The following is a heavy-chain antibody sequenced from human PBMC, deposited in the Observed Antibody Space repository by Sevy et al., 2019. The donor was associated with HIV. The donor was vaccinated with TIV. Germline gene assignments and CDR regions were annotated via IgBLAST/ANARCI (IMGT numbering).Heavy chain of an antibody. J-gene: IGHJ4*02. Sequence: SETLSLTCSVSGGSISKIGNYWSWVRQPPGERLEWIGDIFHTGKTNYNPSLKSRVTISLDTSKNQFSLKLSSVTAADTAVYYCAKIYDYWGPGALVTVSS. CDR3: AKIYDY. D-gene: IGHD3-3*01. CDR1: GGSISKIGNY. V-gene: IGHV4-39*01. CDR2: IFHTGKT.